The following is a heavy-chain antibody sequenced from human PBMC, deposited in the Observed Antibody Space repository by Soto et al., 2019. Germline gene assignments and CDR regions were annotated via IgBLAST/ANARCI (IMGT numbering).Heavy chain of an antibody. CDR1: GGSISSYY. Sequence: SETLSLTCTVSGGSISSYYWSWIRQPPGKGLEWIGYIYYSGSTNYNPSLKSRVTISVDTPKNQFSLKLSSVTAADTAVYYCARLKYYYDSSGYSRAFDYWGQGTLVTVSS. J-gene: IGHJ4*02. CDR3: ARLKYYYDSSGYSRAFDY. V-gene: IGHV4-59*01. CDR2: IYYSGST. D-gene: IGHD3-22*01.